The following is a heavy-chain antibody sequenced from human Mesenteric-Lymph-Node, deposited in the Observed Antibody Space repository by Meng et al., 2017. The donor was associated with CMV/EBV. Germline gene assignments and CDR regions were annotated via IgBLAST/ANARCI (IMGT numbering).Heavy chain of an antibody. J-gene: IGHJ6*02. CDR2: INPNSGGT. CDR3: ARDGSTPLYYYGMDV. Sequence: ASVKVSCKASGYTFTGYYMHWVRQAPGQGLEWMGWINPNSGGTNYAQKFQGRVTMTRDTSISTAYMELSRLRSDDTAVYYCARDGSTPLYYYGMDVWGQGTTFTVSS. D-gene: IGHD1-26*01. CDR1: GYTFTGYY. V-gene: IGHV1-2*02.